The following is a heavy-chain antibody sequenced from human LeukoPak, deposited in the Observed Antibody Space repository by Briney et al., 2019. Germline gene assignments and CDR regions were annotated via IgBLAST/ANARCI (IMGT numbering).Heavy chain of an antibody. CDR3: ARGRGADYGGNSGYFDY. J-gene: IGHJ4*02. D-gene: IGHD4-23*01. V-gene: IGHV3-30*04. CDR2: ISYDGSNK. CDR1: GFSFNSYA. Sequence: GGSLRLSCAASGFSFNSYAMYWVRQAPGKGLEWVAVISYDGSNKYYADSVKGRFTISRDNPKNTLYVQMNSLRAEDTAVYYCARGRGADYGGNSGYFDYWGQGTLVTVSS.